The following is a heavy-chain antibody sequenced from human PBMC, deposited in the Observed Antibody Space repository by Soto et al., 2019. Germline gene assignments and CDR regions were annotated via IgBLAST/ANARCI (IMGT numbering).Heavy chain of an antibody. CDR3: ARRPGGYSPYDY. CDR2: IYDSGST. J-gene: IGHJ4*02. CDR1: GGSISSGGYY. Sequence: QVQLQESGPGRVKPSQTLSLTCTVSGGSISSGGYYWSWIRQHPGKGREWIGYIYDSGSTYYNPSRKGRVTISVDTSKNQFSLKLSSVTAADTAVYYCARRPGGYSPYDYWGQGTLVTVSS. D-gene: IGHD5-18*01. V-gene: IGHV4-31*03.